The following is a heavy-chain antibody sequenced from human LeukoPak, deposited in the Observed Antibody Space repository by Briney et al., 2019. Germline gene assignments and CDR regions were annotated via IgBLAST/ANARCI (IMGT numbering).Heavy chain of an antibody. J-gene: IGHJ6*02. CDR1: GFTLSSYG. CDR2: IWDDGSNK. D-gene: IGHD4-17*01. Sequence: GGSLRLSCAASGFTLSSYGMHWVRQAPGKGLEWVAVIWDDGSNKYYADSVKGRFTISRDNSKNTLYLQMNSLRAEDTAVYYCARVPLYGDYGLGDVWGQGTTVTVSS. V-gene: IGHV3-33*01. CDR3: ARVPLYGDYGLGDV.